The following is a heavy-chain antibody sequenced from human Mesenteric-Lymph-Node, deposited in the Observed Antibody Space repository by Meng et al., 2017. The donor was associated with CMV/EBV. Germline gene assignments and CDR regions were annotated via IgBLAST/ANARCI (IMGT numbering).Heavy chain of an antibody. CDR1: GYTFTSYD. CDR3: AREGGIAAALLDY. Sequence: ASVKVSCKASGYTFTSYDINWVQQATGQGLEWMGWMNPNSGNTGYAQKFQGRVTITRNTSISTAYMELSSLRSEDTAVYYCAREGGIAAALLDYWGQGTLVTVSS. D-gene: IGHD6-13*01. J-gene: IGHJ4*02. V-gene: IGHV1-8*03. CDR2: MNPNSGNT.